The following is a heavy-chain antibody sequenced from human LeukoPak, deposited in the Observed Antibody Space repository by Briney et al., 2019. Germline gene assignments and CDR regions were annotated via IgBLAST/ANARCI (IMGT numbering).Heavy chain of an antibody. CDR2: IYYSGST. Sequence: PSETLSLTCTVSGGSISSYYWSWIRQPPGKGLGWIGYIYYSGSTNYNPSLKSRVTISVDTSKNQFSLKLSSVTAADTAVYYCARDGVYSSGWYYFDYWGQGTLVTVSS. V-gene: IGHV4-59*01. D-gene: IGHD6-19*01. J-gene: IGHJ4*02. CDR1: GGSISSYY. CDR3: ARDGVYSSGWYYFDY.